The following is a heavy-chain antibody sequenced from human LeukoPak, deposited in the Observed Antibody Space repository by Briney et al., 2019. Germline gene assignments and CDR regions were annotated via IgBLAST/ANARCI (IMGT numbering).Heavy chain of an antibody. V-gene: IGHV4-30-4*01. CDR2: IYYSGST. CDR1: GGSISSGDYY. Sequence: PSETLSLTCTVSGGSISSGDYYWSWIRQPPGKGLEWIGYIYYSGSTYYNPSLKSRVTISVDTSKNQFSLKLSSVTAADTAVYYCARGTDYYDSSLYYFDYWGQGTLVTVSS. CDR3: ARGTDYYDSSLYYFDY. D-gene: IGHD3-22*01. J-gene: IGHJ4*02.